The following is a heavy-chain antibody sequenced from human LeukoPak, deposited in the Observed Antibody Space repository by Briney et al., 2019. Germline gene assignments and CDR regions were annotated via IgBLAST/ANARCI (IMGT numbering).Heavy chain of an antibody. CDR3: ARVRYGELDV. D-gene: IGHD4-17*01. Sequence: ASVKVSCKASGGTFSSYAISWVRQAPGQGLEWMGGIIPIFGTANYAQKFQGRVTITTDESTSTAYMELSSLRSEDTAVYYCARVRYGELDVWGQGTTVTVSS. CDR1: GGTFSSYA. V-gene: IGHV1-69*05. CDR2: IIPIFGTA. J-gene: IGHJ6*02.